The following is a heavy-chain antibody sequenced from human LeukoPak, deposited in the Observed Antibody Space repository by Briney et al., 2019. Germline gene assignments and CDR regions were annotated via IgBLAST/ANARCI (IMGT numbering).Heavy chain of an antibody. CDR1: GFTVSNNY. Sequence: GGSLRLSCTASGFTVSNNYMSWVRQAPGKGLEWVSISYSDTNTNYADSVKGRFTISRDTSQNTLSLQMNSLRAEDTAVYYCVRKNRDFNAAFDIWSQGAVVTVSS. D-gene: IGHD1-14*01. CDR3: VRKNRDFNAAFDI. V-gene: IGHV3-53*01. J-gene: IGHJ3*02. CDR2: SYSDTNT.